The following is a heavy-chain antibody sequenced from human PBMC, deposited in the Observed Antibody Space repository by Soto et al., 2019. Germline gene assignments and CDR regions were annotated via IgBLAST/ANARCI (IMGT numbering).Heavy chain of an antibody. CDR1: GFTLSIYA. Sequence: EVQLLESGGGFVQPGGSLRLSCAASGFTLSIYAMSWVRQAPGKGLEWVSATTGSGGSTYYAGSVKGRFTISRDNSKNTLYLQMNSLRAEDTAVYYCAKHSGYDHYYGMDVWGQGTTVTVSS. V-gene: IGHV3-23*01. D-gene: IGHD5-12*01. CDR2: TTGSGGST. J-gene: IGHJ6*02. CDR3: AKHSGYDHYYGMDV.